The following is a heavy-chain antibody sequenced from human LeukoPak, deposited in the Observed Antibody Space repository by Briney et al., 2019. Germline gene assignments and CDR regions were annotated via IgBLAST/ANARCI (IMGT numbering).Heavy chain of an antibody. CDR3: AKVNLITYYDILTGYYDAFDI. CDR2: ISYDGSNK. V-gene: IGHV3-30*18. J-gene: IGHJ3*02. CDR1: GFTFSSYG. D-gene: IGHD3-9*01. Sequence: GRSLRLSCAASGFTFSSYGMHWVRQAPGKGLEWVAVISYDGSNKYYADSVKGRFTISRDNSKNKLSLQMNSLKAEDTPHYYCAKVNLITYYDILTGYYDAFDIWGQGTMVTVSS.